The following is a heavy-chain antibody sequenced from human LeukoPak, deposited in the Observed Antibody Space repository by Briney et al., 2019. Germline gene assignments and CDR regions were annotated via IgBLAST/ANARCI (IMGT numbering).Heavy chain of an antibody. CDR1: GGSFSGYY. Sequence: SETLSLTCAVYGGSFSGYYWSWIRQPPGKGLEWIGEINHSGSTNYNPSLKSRVTISVDTSKNQFSLKLSSVTAADTAVYYCARGWSGTTYLDYWGQGTLVTVSS. CDR3: ARGWSGTTYLDY. CDR2: INHSGST. V-gene: IGHV4-34*01. D-gene: IGHD1-1*01. J-gene: IGHJ4*02.